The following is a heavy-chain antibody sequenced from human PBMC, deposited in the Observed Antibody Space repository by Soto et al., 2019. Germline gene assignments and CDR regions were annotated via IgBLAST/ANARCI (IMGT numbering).Heavy chain of an antibody. J-gene: IGHJ4*02. CDR1: GFTFSSYA. CDR3: ARESLTIFGVVITYYFDY. D-gene: IGHD3-3*01. V-gene: IGHV3-30-3*01. Sequence: QVQLVESGGGVVQPGRSLRLSCAASGFTFSSYAMHWVRQAPGKGLEWVAVISYDGSNKYYADSVKGRFTISRDNSKNTLYLQMNSLRAEDTAVYYCARESLTIFGVVITYYFDYWGQGTLVTVSS. CDR2: ISYDGSNK.